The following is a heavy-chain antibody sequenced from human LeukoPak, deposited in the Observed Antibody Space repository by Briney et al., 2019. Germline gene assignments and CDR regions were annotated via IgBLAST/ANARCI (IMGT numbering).Heavy chain of an antibody. J-gene: IGHJ4*02. D-gene: IGHD3-10*01. V-gene: IGHV4-31*03. Sequence: TSQTLSLTCTVSGGSISSGGYYWSWIRQHPGKGLEWIGYIYYSGSTYYNPSLKRRVTISVDTSKNQFSLKLSSVTVADTAVYYCARLNTMVRGVPLYYFDYWGQGTLVTVSS. CDR2: IYYSGST. CDR1: GGSISSGGYY. CDR3: ARLNTMVRGVPLYYFDY.